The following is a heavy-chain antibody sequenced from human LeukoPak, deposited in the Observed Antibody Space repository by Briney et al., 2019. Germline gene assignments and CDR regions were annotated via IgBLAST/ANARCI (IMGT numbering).Heavy chain of an antibody. CDR1: GYTFTGYY. CDR3: VRGGESSSWSYFDY. J-gene: IGHJ4*02. V-gene: IGHV1-2*06. Sequence: ASVKVSCKASGYTFTGYYMYWVRQAPGQGLEWKGRINPNTGATNYEQKFQGRVSVTRDTSISTAYMELTRLTSDDTAVYFCVRGGESSSWSYFDYWGQGTLVTVSS. CDR2: INPNTGAT. D-gene: IGHD6-13*01.